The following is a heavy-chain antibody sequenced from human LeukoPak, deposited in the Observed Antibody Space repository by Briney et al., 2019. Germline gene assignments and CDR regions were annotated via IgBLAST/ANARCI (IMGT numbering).Heavy chain of an antibody. Sequence: SETLSLTCTVSGGSISNGDYYWSWIRQPPGKGLEWIGYIYYSGSTNYNPSLKSRVTISVDTSKNQFSLKLSSVTAADTAVYYCARLWTRDYGSGSRFDYWGQGTLVTVSS. CDR3: ARLWTRDYGSGSRFDY. J-gene: IGHJ4*02. D-gene: IGHD3-10*01. V-gene: IGHV4-61*08. CDR1: GGSISNGDYY. CDR2: IYYSGST.